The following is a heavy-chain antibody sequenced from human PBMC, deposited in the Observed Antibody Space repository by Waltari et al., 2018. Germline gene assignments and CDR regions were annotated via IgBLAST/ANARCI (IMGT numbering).Heavy chain of an antibody. V-gene: IGHV3-7*01. CDR2: IKLDGSEK. J-gene: IGHJ5*01. CDR3: ARNWYDY. Sequence: EVQLVESGGGLVQLGGSLRLSCAASGFTFSGCWMSWVRQAPGKGLEWVANIKLDGSEKYYADSVKGRFTISRDNAENSLYLQMNSLRAEDTAVYYCARNWYDYWGQGTLVTVSS. CDR1: GFTFSGCW.